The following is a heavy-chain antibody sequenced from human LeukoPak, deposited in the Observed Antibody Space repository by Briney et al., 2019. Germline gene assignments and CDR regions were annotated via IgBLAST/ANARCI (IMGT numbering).Heavy chain of an antibody. Sequence: PGRSLRLSCAASGFTFDDYAMHWVRQAPGKGLEWVSGISWNSGSIGYADSVKGRFTISRDNAKNSLYLQMNSLRAEDTALYYCVKDGRTGSTMERYYDFWSGYYTAYYMDVWGKGTTVTVSS. D-gene: IGHD3-3*01. CDR1: GFTFDDYA. J-gene: IGHJ6*03. CDR3: VKDGRTGSTMERYYDFWSGYYTAYYMDV. CDR2: ISWNSGSI. V-gene: IGHV3-9*01.